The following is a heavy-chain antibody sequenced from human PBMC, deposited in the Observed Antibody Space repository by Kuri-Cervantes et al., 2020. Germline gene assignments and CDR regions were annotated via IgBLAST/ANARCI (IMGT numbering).Heavy chain of an antibody. CDR2: GHYTGSA. CDR1: DYA. Sequence: DYAMTWVRQPPGKGLEWIGYGHYTGSAYYNPSLESRLTISVDTSRNQFSLMMSSVTAADTAVYYCARVDSSGSWYFDSWGQGTLVTVSS. D-gene: IGHD3-22*01. CDR3: ARVDSSGSWYFDS. V-gene: IGHV4-30-4*08. J-gene: IGHJ4*02.